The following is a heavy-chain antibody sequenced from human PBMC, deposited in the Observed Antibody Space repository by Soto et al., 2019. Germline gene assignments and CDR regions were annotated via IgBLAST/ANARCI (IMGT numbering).Heavy chain of an antibody. D-gene: IGHD3-3*01. CDR3: ARDDRFLGRRDFDL. CDR1: GFTFSTFA. Sequence: EEQLLESGGRLVQPGGSLRLSCAVSGFTFSTFAISWVRQAPGKGLEWVSAITGPYESTYYADSVKGRFTISRDNSNNTLFLQMNSLRPEDSAVYYCARDDRFLGRRDFDLWGRGTLVTVSS. J-gene: IGHJ2*01. V-gene: IGHV3-23*01. CDR2: ITGPYEST.